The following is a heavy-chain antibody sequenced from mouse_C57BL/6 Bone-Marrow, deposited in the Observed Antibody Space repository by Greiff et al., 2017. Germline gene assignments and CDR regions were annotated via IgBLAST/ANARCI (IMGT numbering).Heavy chain of an antibody. D-gene: IGHD1-2*01. CDR1: GYTFTSYC. Sequence: VQLQQPGAELVKPGASVKMSCKASGYTFTSYCMHWVKQRPGRGLEWIGRIDPNSGGTKYNEQFKSKATLPVAKPSSTAYLQLSSLTSEDSAFYYCARSYYYSCCHYFDYWGQGTTLTVSS. V-gene: IGHV1-72*01. CDR2: IDPNSGGT. J-gene: IGHJ2*01. CDR3: ARSYYYSCCHYFDY.